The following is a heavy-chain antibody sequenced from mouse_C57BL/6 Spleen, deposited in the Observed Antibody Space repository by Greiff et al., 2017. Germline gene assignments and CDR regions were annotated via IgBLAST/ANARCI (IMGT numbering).Heavy chain of an antibody. CDR2: FYPGSGSI. Sequence: VQLQQSGAELVKPGASVKLSCKASGYTFTEYTIHWVKQRPGQGLEWIGWFYPGSGSIKYNEKFKDKATLTADTSSSTVYIVLSRLTSEDSAVYFCARHEDPPNDGYDYFGYWGQGTTLTVSS. J-gene: IGHJ2*01. V-gene: IGHV1-62-2*01. D-gene: IGHD2-3*01. CDR3: ARHEDPPNDGYDYFGY. CDR1: GYTFTEYT.